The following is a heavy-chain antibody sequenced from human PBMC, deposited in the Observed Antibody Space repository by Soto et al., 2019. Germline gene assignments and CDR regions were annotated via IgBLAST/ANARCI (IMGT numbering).Heavy chain of an antibody. D-gene: IGHD3-10*01. CDR3: ATFIKVNAPGVGRGSEY. Sequence: GGSLSLSCAASGFNFNNYAMSWVRQAPGERPEWVSFISSSGGTTYYADSVKGRFTISRDNSRNTVFLQMNTLGAEDTAIYYCATFIKVNAPGVGRGSEYWGQGTRVTVSS. CDR1: GFNFNNYA. CDR2: ISSSGGTT. J-gene: IGHJ4*02. V-gene: IGHV3-23*01.